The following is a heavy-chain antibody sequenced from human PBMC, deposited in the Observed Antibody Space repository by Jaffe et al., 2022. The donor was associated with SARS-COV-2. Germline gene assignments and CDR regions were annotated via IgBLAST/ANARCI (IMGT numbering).Heavy chain of an antibody. CDR2: IYYSGTT. V-gene: IGHV4-59*01. Sequence: QVQLQESGPGLVKPSETLSLTCTVSGGSISSYYWSWIRQPPGKGLEWIGYIYYSGTTNYNPSLKSRVTISVDTSKKQFSLKLSSVTAADTAVYYCAATRTIFGVVISGFDPWGQGTLVTVSS. D-gene: IGHD3-3*02. CDR1: GGSISSYY. J-gene: IGHJ5*02. CDR3: AATRTIFGVVISGFDP.